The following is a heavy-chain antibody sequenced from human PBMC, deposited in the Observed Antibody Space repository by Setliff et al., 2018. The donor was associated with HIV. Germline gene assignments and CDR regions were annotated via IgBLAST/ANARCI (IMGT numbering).Heavy chain of an antibody. D-gene: IGHD3-3*01. CDR2: IYTSGST. V-gene: IGHV4-61*02. CDR3: ARESITIFGVVISGFDP. Sequence: PSETLSLTCTVSGGSISSGTSYWSWIRQPAEKGLEWIGCIYTSGSTNYNPSLKSRVSISVDTSKNRFSLKLSSVTAADTAVYYCARESITIFGVVISGFDPWGQGTLVTVSS. CDR1: GGSISSGTSY. J-gene: IGHJ5*02.